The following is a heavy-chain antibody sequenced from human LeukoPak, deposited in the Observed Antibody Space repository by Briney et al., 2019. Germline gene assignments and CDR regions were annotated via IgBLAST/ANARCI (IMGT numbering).Heavy chain of an antibody. CDR2: IKQDGSEK. J-gene: IGHJ3*02. V-gene: IGHV3-7*01. D-gene: IGHD4-17*01. CDR1: GFTFSSYW. CDR3: ARDWYGYAIDI. Sequence: GGSLRLSCAASGFTFSSYWMSWVRQAPGKGLEWVANIKQDGSEKYYVDSVKGRFTIPRDNAKNSLYLQMNSLRAEDTAVYYCARDWYGYAIDIWGQGTMVTVSP.